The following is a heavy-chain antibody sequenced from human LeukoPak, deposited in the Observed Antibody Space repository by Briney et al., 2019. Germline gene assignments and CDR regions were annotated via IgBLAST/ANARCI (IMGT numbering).Heavy chain of an antibody. CDR3: ARESVALNGMDV. D-gene: IGHD4-23*01. J-gene: IGHJ6*02. CDR1: GFTFSSYS. V-gene: IGHV3-21*01. CDR2: ISSSSSYI. Sequence: PGGSLRLSCAASGFTFSSYSMNWVRQAPGKGLEWVSSISSSSSYIYYADSVKGRFTISRDNAKNSLYLQMNSLRAEDTAVYYCARESVALNGMDVWGQGTTVTVSS.